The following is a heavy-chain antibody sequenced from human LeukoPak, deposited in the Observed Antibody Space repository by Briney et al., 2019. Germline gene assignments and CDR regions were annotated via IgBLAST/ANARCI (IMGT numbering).Heavy chain of an antibody. CDR3: ARNPRGYSGYDPDFQDSYYYYYMDV. Sequence: SVKVSCKASGGTFSSYAISWVRQAPGQGLEWMGGIIPIFGTANYAQKFQGRVTITADKSTSTAYMELSSLRSEDTAVYYCARNPRGYSGYDPDFQDSYYYYYMDVWGKGTTVTVSS. CDR1: GGTFSSYA. J-gene: IGHJ6*03. D-gene: IGHD5-12*01. CDR2: IIPIFGTA. V-gene: IGHV1-69*06.